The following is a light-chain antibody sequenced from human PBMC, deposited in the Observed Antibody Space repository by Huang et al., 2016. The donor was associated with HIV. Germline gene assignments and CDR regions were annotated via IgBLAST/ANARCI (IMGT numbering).Light chain of an antibody. CDR2: GSS. V-gene: IGKV3-15*01. CDR3: HQYNNWLLS. CDR1: RSVSTN. Sequence: DIVMTQSPATLSVSPGQRVTLSCRANRSVSTNLAWYQQRHGQAPRHLIYGSSTRAPGIPARFSGSGSGTDFSLTISSLQSEDFALYYCHQYNNWLLSFGGGTRV. J-gene: IGKJ4*01.